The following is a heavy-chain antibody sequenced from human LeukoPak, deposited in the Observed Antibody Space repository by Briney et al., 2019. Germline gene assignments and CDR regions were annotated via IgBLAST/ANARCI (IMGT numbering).Heavy chain of an antibody. J-gene: IGHJ4*02. Sequence: ASVKVSCKASGYTFTGYYMHWVRQAPGQGLEWMGWINPNTGGTNYAQKFQGRVTMTTGTSISTAYMELSSLRSDDTAVYYCASGPSDLGSSSQYWGQGTLVTVSS. V-gene: IGHV1-2*02. CDR2: INPNTGGT. CDR1: GYTFTGYY. CDR3: ASGPSDLGSSSQY. D-gene: IGHD6-6*01.